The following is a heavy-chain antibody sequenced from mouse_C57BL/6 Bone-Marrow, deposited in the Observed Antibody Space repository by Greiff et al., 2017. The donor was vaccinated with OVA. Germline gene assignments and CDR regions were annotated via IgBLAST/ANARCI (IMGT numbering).Heavy chain of an antibody. CDR3: TRGYSNYDAMDY. D-gene: IGHD2-5*01. CDR2: IDPGTGGT. Sequence: VKLQQSGAELVRPGASVTLSCKASGYTFTDYEMHWVKQTPVHGLEWIGAIDPGTGGTAYNQKFKGKAILTAAKSASTAYMEHRSLTSEDSAVYYCTRGYSNYDAMDYWGQGTSVTVSS. V-gene: IGHV1-15*01. J-gene: IGHJ4*01. CDR1: GYTFTDYE.